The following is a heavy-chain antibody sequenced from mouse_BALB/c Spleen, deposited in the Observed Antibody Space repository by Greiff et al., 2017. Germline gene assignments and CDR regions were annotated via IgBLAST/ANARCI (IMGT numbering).Heavy chain of an antibody. Sequence: VQLQQSGAELVKPGASVKLSCTASGFNIKDTYMHWVKQRPEQGLEWIGRIDPANGNTKYDPKSQGKATITADTSSNTAYLQLSSLTSEDTAVYYCARYDGYYGFAYWGQGTLVTVSA. D-gene: IGHD2-3*01. CDR2: IDPANGNT. V-gene: IGHV14-3*02. CDR3: ARYDGYYGFAY. J-gene: IGHJ3*01. CDR1: GFNIKDTY.